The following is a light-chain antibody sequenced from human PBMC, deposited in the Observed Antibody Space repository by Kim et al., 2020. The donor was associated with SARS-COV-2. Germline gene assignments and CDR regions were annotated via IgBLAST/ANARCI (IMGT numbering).Light chain of an antibody. V-gene: IGKV1-39*01. CDR1: QSIGDY. Sequence: SVGHIVTITCRASQSIGDYLHWYPHRPGKAPKLLVHAASSLQSDVPSRFSGSGSGTDFTLTISGLQPEDFTTYFCQQSYSTPHITFGPGTRLEIK. CDR3: QQSYSTPHIT. CDR2: AAS. J-gene: IGKJ5*01.